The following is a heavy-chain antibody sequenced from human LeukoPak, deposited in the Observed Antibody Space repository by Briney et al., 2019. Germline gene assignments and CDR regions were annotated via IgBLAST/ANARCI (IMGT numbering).Heavy chain of an antibody. CDR1: GFTFSSYG. Sequence: GGSLRLSCAASGFTFSSYGMHWVRQAPGKGLEWVAVISYDGSNKYYADSVKGRFTISRDNSKNTLYLQMNSLRAEDTAVYYCAKSQYSSSWCTPSYYYYYYMDVWGKGTTVTVSS. D-gene: IGHD6-13*01. V-gene: IGHV3-30*18. J-gene: IGHJ6*03. CDR3: AKSQYSSSWCTPSYYYYYYMDV. CDR2: ISYDGSNK.